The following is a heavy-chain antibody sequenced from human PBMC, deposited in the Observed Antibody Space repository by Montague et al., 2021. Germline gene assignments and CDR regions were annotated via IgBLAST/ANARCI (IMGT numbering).Heavy chain of an antibody. CDR3: TKDQDDYGDYVDWVDT. Sequence: SLRLSCAASGFPFSSYAMSWVRQAPGKGLKWVSSITSGGSTYYADSVTGRFTISRDNSKNTLYLQMNSLRAKDTAVYYCTKDQDDYGDYVDWVDTWGQGTLVTVSS. CDR1: GFPFSSYA. V-gene: IGHV3-23*01. D-gene: IGHD4-17*01. J-gene: IGHJ5*02. CDR2: ITSGGST.